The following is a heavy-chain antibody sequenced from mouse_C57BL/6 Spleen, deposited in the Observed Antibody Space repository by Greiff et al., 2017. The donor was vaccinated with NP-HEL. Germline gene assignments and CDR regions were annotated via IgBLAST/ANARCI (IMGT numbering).Heavy chain of an antibody. CDR2: IRSKSNNYAT. CDR3: VRPGQLGLILLD. J-gene: IGHJ3*01. CDR1: GFSFNTYA. Sequence: DVKLVESGGGLVQPKGSLKLSCAASGFSFNTYAMNWVRQAPGKGLEWVARIRSKSNNYATYYADSVKDRFTISRDDSESMLYLQMNNLKTEDTAMYYCVRPGQLGLILLDWGQGTLVTVSA. D-gene: IGHD4-1*02. V-gene: IGHV10-1*01.